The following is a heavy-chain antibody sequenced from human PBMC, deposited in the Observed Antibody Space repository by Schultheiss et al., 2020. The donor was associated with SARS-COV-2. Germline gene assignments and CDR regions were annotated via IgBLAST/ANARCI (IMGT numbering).Heavy chain of an antibody. J-gene: IGHJ3*02. V-gene: IGHV4-34*01. D-gene: IGHD3-9*01. Sequence: SETLSLTCTVSGGSISSYYWSWIRQPPGKGLEWIGEINHSGSTNYNPSLKSRVTISVDTSKNQFSLKLSSVTAADTAVYYCARDRYFDWLLSGTDAFDIWGQGTMVTVSS. CDR1: GGSISSYY. CDR2: INHSGST. CDR3: ARDRYFDWLLSGTDAFDI.